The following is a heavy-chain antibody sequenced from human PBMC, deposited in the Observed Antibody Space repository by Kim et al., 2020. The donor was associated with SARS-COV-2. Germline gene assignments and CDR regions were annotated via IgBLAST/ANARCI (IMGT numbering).Heavy chain of an antibody. J-gene: IGHJ4*02. CDR2: NT. V-gene: IGHV1-3*01. D-gene: IGHD1-26*01. CDR3: ARGIVGASDY. Sequence: NTKYSQKFQGRVTITRDTSASTAYMELSSLRSEDTAVYYCARGIVGASDYWGQGTLVTVSS.